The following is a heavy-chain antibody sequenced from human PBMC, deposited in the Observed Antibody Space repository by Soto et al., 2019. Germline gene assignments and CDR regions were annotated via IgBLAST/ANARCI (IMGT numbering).Heavy chain of an antibody. Sequence: QVQLVQSGAEVKKPGASVKVSCKASGYTFTGYYMHWVRQAPGQGLEWMGWINPNSGGTNYAQKFQGWVTMTRDTSISTAYMGLSRLRSDDTAVYYCARGDPLYSSGWYRGGGDYWGQGTLVTVSS. CDR2: INPNSGGT. V-gene: IGHV1-2*04. D-gene: IGHD6-13*01. CDR1: GYTFTGYY. CDR3: ARGDPLYSSGWYRGGGDY. J-gene: IGHJ4*02.